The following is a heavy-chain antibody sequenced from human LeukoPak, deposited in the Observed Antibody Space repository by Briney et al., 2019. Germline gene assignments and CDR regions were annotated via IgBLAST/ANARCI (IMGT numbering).Heavy chain of an antibody. Sequence: KSSETPSLTCAVYDGSFSGYYWSWIRQPPGKGLEWIGEINHSGSTNYNPSLKSRVTMSVDTSKSQFSLKLSSVTAADTAVYYCARRPSIAARPGAFDIWGPGTMVTVSS. CDR3: ARRPSIAARPGAFDI. D-gene: IGHD6-6*01. V-gene: IGHV4-34*01. CDR2: INHSGST. J-gene: IGHJ3*02. CDR1: DGSFSGYY.